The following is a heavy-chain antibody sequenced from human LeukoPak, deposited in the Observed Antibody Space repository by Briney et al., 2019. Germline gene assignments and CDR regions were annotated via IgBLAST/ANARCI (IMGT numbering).Heavy chain of an antibody. CDR3: AKGQGHYYDSNWDY. D-gene: IGHD3-22*01. CDR2: IYTNGST. Sequence: PGGSLRLSCAASGFSVSSNYMNWVRQAPGKGLEWVSVIYTNGSTYYVDSVKGRFTVSRDNSKNTLYLQMNSLRAEDTAVYYCAKGQGHYYDSNWDYWGQGTLVTVSS. V-gene: IGHV3-53*01. J-gene: IGHJ4*02. CDR1: GFSVSSNY.